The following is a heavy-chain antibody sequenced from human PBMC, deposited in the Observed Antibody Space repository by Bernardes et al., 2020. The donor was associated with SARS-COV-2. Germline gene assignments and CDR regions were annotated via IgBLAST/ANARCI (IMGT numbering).Heavy chain of an antibody. CDR2: IYSDGST. D-gene: IGHD2-21*01. CDR1: GFIDSSHY. V-gene: IGHV3-66*01. Sequence: GGSLRLSCAACGFIDSSHYVSWVRRAPGKGLEWVSVIYSDGSTYYGGSVKGRFTISRDNSKNTLFLQMNSLRVEDTAVYYCARDTRRSDPSVIMLDWGQGTLVTVSS. CDR3: ARDTRRSDPSVIMLD. J-gene: IGHJ4*02.